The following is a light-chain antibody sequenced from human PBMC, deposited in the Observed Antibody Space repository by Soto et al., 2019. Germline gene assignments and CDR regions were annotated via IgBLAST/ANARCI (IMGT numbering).Light chain of an antibody. V-gene: IGKV3-20*01. CDR3: QQYGASSLYS. J-gene: IGKJ2*03. CDR1: QSVSSSY. Sequence: PGERATVSCRASQSVSSSYLAWYQQKPGQAPRLLIYGASSRATGIPDRFSGSGSGSDFTLSISRLEPEDFAVYYWQQYGASSLYSFGQGSKLEIK. CDR2: GAS.